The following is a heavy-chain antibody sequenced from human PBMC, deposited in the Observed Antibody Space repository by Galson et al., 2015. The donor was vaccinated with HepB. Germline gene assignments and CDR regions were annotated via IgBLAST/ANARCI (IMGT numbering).Heavy chain of an antibody. V-gene: IGHV3-49*03. CDR2: IRSKSYGGTT. D-gene: IGHD1-26*01. Sequence: SLRLSCAASGFTFGDYAMSWFRQAPGKGLEWVGFIRSKSYGGTTEYAASVKGRFTVSRDDSKSIAYLQMNSLKTEDTAVYYCTRVPFPHSSGIFYISDYWGQGTLVTVSS. CDR3: TRVPFPHSSGIFYISDY. J-gene: IGHJ4*02. CDR1: GFTFGDYA.